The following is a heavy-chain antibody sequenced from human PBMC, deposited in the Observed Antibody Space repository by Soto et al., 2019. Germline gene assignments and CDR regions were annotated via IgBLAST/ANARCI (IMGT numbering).Heavy chain of an antibody. CDR2: ISGSEK. CDR1: GFIFENFG. CDR3: ARDRGYSCFDY. D-gene: IGHD5-18*01. Sequence: GGSLRLSCAASGFIFENFGMSWVRQAPGKGLEWISSISGSEKYYVDFVKGRFTISRDNAENSLYLQMNGLRAEDTAVYYCARDRGYSCFDYWGLGTLVTVSS. J-gene: IGHJ4*02. V-gene: IGHV3-7*01.